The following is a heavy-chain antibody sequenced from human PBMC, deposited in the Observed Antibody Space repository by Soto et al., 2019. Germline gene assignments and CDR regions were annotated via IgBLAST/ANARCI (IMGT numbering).Heavy chain of an antibody. CDR2: INPNSGGT. CDR3: ARGDRITIFGVVITPFDY. D-gene: IGHD3-3*01. V-gene: IGHV1-2*04. CDR1: GYTFTGYY. J-gene: IGHJ4*02. Sequence: ASVKVSCKASGYTFTGYYMHWVRQAPGRGLEWMGWINPNSGGTNYAQKFQGWVTMTRDTSISTAYMELSRLRSDDTAVYYCARGDRITIFGVVITPFDYWGQGTLVTVSS.